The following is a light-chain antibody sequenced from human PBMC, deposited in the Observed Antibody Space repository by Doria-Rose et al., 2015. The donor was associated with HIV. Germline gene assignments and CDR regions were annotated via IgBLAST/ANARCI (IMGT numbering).Light chain of an antibody. Sequence: EIVLTQSPGTLSLFPGERATLSCRASQCFSSTYLAWYQQKPGQAPSLLIYDGSTRATGIPDRFSASGSGTDFTLTINRLEPEDFALYYCHQYGTSWTFGQGTKVEI. CDR3: HQYGTSWT. V-gene: IGKV3-20*01. CDR1: QCFSSTY. J-gene: IGKJ1*01. CDR2: DGS.